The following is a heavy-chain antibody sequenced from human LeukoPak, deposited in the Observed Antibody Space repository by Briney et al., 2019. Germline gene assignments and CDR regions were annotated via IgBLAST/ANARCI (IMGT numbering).Heavy chain of an antibody. Sequence: SETLSLTCTVSGGSISSSSYYWGWIRQPPGKGLEWIGSIYYSGSTYYNPSLKSRVTISVDTSKNQFSLKLSSVTAADTAVYYCASTGGYSYGSAYWGQGTLVTVSS. CDR3: ASTGGYSYGSAY. D-gene: IGHD5-18*01. CDR2: IYYSGST. CDR1: GGSISSSSYY. V-gene: IGHV4-39*01. J-gene: IGHJ4*02.